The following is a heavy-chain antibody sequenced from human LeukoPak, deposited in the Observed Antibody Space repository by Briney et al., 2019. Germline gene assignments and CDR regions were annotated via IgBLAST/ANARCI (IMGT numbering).Heavy chain of an antibody. V-gene: IGHV4-4*07. Sequence: PSETLSLTCTVSGGSISNYYWSWVRQPAGKGLEWIGRIYTSGGANYNLSLKSRVTMSADTSKNHLSLELTSVTAADTAVYYCARDGESSSSGLRFDNWGQGTLVTVSS. D-gene: IGHD6-6*01. J-gene: IGHJ4*02. CDR3: ARDGESSSSGLRFDN. CDR2: IYTSGGA. CDR1: GGSISNYY.